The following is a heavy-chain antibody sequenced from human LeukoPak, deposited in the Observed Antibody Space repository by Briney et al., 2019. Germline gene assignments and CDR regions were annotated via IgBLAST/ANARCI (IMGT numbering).Heavy chain of an antibody. J-gene: IGHJ4*02. CDR1: GFTFSNFW. D-gene: IGHD4-23*01. V-gene: IGHV3-7*01. CDR3: ARLKGKNYWDY. CDR2: IKEDESEQ. Sequence: GGSLRLSCAASGFTFSNFWMSWVRQAPGKGLEWVANIKEDESEQYYVDSVKGRFTISRDNAKNSLFLQMNSLRAEDTAVFYCARLKGKNYWDYWAREPWSPSPQ.